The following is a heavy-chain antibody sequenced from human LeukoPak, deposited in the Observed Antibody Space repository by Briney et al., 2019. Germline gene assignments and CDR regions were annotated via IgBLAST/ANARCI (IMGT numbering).Heavy chain of an antibody. CDR1: GGSISSDY. J-gene: IGHJ5*02. Sequence: PSETLSLTCAVSGGSISSDYWSWIRQPPGKGLEWIGYIYYTGITNYSPSLRSRVTMSVDTPKNQFSLTLTSVTAADTAVYYCARLRRSAGISWGQGTLVTVSS. D-gene: IGHD2-15*01. CDR2: IYYTGIT. V-gene: IGHV4-59*08. CDR3: ARLRRSAGIS.